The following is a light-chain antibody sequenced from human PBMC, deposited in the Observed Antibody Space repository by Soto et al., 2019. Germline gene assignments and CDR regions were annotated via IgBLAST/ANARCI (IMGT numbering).Light chain of an antibody. CDR1: QSVSSN. Sequence: EIVMTQSPAPLSVSPGERATLSCGASQSVSSNLAWYQQKPGQAPRLLIYGASTRATGIPARFSGSGSGTEFTLTISSLQSEDLAAYYCQQYNNWPFTFGPGTKVDIK. J-gene: IGKJ3*01. CDR2: GAS. CDR3: QQYNNWPFT. V-gene: IGKV3-15*01.